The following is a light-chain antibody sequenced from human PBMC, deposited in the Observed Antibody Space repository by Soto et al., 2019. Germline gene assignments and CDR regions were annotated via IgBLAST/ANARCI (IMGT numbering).Light chain of an antibody. V-gene: IGKV3-15*01. CDR2: GAS. J-gene: IGKJ3*01. CDR3: QQYNNWPQIS. Sequence: VVMTQSPATLSVSPGERATLSCRASQSIGGNLAWYQQKPGQAPRLLIYGASTRATSIPARFSGSGSGTDFTLTISSLQSEDFALYYCQQYNNWPQISFGPGTKVDIK. CDR1: QSIGGN.